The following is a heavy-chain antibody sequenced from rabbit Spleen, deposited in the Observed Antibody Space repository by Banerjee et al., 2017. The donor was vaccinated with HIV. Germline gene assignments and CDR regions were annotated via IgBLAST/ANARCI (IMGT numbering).Heavy chain of an antibody. D-gene: IGHD2-1*01. Sequence: QSLEESGGGLVQPEGSLALTCKASGFSFSSSDYICWVRQAPGKGLEWIGCIYPDGSGSTAYASWAKGRFTISKTSSTTVTLQMNSLTAADTATYFCARGSAAMTMVITGYYLNLWGQGTLVTVS. CDR2: IYPDGSGST. CDR1: GFSFSSSDY. J-gene: IGHJ4*01. V-gene: IGHV1S40*01. CDR3: ARGSAAMTMVITGYYLNL.